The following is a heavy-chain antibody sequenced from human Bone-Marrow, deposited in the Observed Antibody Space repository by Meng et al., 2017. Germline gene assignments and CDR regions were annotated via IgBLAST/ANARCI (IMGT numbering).Heavy chain of an antibody. D-gene: IGHD3-10*01. CDR1: GFTVSSNY. CDR2: ISGSGGST. V-gene: IGHV3-23*01. CDR3: AKGRGVMDV. Sequence: GGSLRLSCAASGFTVSSNYMSWVRQAPGKGLEWVSAISGSGGSTYYADSVKGRFTISRDNSKNTLYLQMNSLRAEDTAVYYCAKGRGVMDVWGQGTTVTVSS. J-gene: IGHJ6*02.